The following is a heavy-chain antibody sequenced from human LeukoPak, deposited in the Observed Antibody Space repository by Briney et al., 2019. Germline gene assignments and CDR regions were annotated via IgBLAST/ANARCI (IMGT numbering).Heavy chain of an antibody. Sequence: GSLRLSCAASGFTFSSYGMHWVRQAPGKGLEWVAFIRDDGSHKDYADSVKGRFTISRDNSKNTLYLQMNSLRAEDTAVYYCARGYSSSWYYFDYWGQGTLVTVSS. CDR2: IRDDGSHK. CDR3: ARGYSSSWYYFDY. D-gene: IGHD6-13*01. V-gene: IGHV3-30*02. CDR1: GFTFSSYG. J-gene: IGHJ4*02.